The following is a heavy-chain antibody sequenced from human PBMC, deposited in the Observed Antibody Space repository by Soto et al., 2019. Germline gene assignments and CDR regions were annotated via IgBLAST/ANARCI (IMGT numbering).Heavy chain of an antibody. Sequence: TSETLSLTGTVSGGSISSYYWSWIRQRPGKGLEWIGYIYYSGSTNYNPSLKSRVTISVDTSKNQFSLKLSSVTAADTAVYYCARVHDIAAADYFAYRGQGTLVTVSS. V-gene: IGHV4-59*01. CDR1: GGSISSYY. CDR3: ARVHDIAAADYFAY. D-gene: IGHD6-13*01. J-gene: IGHJ4*02. CDR2: IYYSGST.